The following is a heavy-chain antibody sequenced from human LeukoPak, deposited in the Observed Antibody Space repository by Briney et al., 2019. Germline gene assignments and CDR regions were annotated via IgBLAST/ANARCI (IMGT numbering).Heavy chain of an antibody. CDR1: GFTFSNYA. CDR3: AKSFEDIVVVVAATGYAFDI. V-gene: IGHV3-23*01. D-gene: IGHD2-15*01. Sequence: GRSLRLSCVASGFTFSNYAMSWVRQAPGKGLEWVSAISGSGGSTYYADSVKGRFTISRDNSKNTLYLQMNSLRAEDTAVYYCAKSFEDIVVVVAATGYAFDIWGQGTMVTVSS. J-gene: IGHJ3*02. CDR2: ISGSGGST.